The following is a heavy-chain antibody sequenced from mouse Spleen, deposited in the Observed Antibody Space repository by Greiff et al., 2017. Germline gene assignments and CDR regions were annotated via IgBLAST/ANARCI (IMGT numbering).Heavy chain of an antibody. CDR1: GFSLTSYG. J-gene: IGHJ1*01. CDR3: AKNLERVYWYFDV. V-gene: IGHV2-5-1*01. CDR2: IWRGGST. Sequence: QVQLKESGPSLVQPSQSLSITCTVSGFSLTSYGVHWVRQSPGKGLEWLGVIWRGGSTDYNAAFMSRLSITKDNSKSQVFFKMNSLQADDTAIYYCAKNLERVYWYFDVWGAGTTVTVSS.